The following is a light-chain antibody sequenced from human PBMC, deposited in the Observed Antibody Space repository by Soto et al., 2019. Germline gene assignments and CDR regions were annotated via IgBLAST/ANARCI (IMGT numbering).Light chain of an antibody. Sequence: DVQMTQSPSSLSALVGDRVTITCRASQSVSRYLNWYQHKPGKAPKLLINAASNLRSGVPSRFSGSGSGTDFTLNIDGLQPEDFEVYYCQQSYITPPITFGQGKRLELK. CDR1: QSVSRY. CDR2: AAS. J-gene: IGKJ5*01. V-gene: IGKV1-39*01. CDR3: QQSYITPPIT.